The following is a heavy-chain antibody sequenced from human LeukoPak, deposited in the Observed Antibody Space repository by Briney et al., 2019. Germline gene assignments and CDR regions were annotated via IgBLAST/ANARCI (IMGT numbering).Heavy chain of an antibody. CDR2: ISWNSVNI. J-gene: IGHJ4*02. V-gene: IGHV3-9*03. CDR1: GFTFDDYS. CDR3: AKGTMIVVAVGDYFDY. D-gene: IGHD3-22*01. Sequence: GRSLRLSCASSGFTFDDYSMHWVRQAPGKGLEWVSGISWNSVNIGYADSVKGRFTISRDNAKNSLYLQMNSLRAEDMALYYCAKGTMIVVAVGDYFDYWGQGTLVTVSS.